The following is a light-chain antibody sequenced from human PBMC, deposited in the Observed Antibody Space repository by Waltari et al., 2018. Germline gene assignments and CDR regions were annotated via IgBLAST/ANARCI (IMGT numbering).Light chain of an antibody. J-gene: IGKJ4*01. CDR3: QQVNGYPLT. V-gene: IGKV1-9*01. Sequence: DIQLTQSPSFLSASVGDRVTITCRASQGISSYLVWYQQKPGKAPKVLIAAASTLHTGVPSRFSGSGSGTEFTLTISSLQPEDFATYYCQQVNGYPLTFGGGTKVEIK. CDR1: QGISSY. CDR2: AAS.